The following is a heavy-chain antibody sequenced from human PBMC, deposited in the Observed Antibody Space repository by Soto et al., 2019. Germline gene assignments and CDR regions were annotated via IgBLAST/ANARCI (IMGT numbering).Heavy chain of an antibody. V-gene: IGHV4-34*01. CDR1: GGSFSGYY. CDR3: ARGLPVDDFWSGPLGDV. D-gene: IGHD3-3*01. J-gene: IGHJ6*02. Sequence: QVQLQQWGAGLLKPSETLSLTCAVYGGSFSGYYWSWIRQPPGKGLEWIGEINHSGTTNYNPSLKSRVTMSVDTSTNQFSLKMRSVTAADTAVYYCARGLPVDDFWSGPLGDVWGQGTTVTVSS. CDR2: INHSGTT.